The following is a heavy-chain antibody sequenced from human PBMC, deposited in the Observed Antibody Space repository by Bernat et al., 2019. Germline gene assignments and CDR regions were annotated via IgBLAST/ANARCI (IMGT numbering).Heavy chain of an antibody. CDR1: GFTFSSYW. CDR3: AKGSSGWGRPDAFDI. CDR2: ISGSGGST. V-gene: IGHV3-23*04. Sequence: EVQLVESGGGLVQPGGSLRLSCVASGFTFSSYWMHWVRQAPGKGLEWVSAISGSGGSTYYADSVKGRFTISRDNSKNTLYLQMNSLRAEDTAVYYCAKGSSGWGRPDAFDIWGQGTMVTVSS. D-gene: IGHD6-19*01. J-gene: IGHJ3*02.